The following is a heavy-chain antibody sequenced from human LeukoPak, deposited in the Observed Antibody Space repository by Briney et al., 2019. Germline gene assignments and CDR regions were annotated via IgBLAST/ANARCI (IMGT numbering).Heavy chain of an antibody. V-gene: IGHV4-39*07. Sequence: PSETLSLTCTVSGGSIISTDDYWGWIRQPPGKGPEWIGSIYYTGSTYHNPSLKSRVTISVETSKNQFSLKLKSVTAADTAVYYCARGGYYGSGNDFRFDPWGQGTLVTVSS. J-gene: IGHJ5*02. CDR2: IYYTGST. D-gene: IGHD3-10*01. CDR3: ARGGYYGSGNDFRFDP. CDR1: GGSIISTDDY.